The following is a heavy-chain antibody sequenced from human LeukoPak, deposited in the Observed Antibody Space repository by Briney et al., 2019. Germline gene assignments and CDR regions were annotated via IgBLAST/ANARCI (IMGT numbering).Heavy chain of an antibody. J-gene: IGHJ4*02. CDR1: GYTFTSYY. Sequence: ASVKVSCKASGYTFTSYYMHWVRQAPGLGLEWMGIINPSGGSTSYAQKFQGRVTMTRDTSTSTVYMELSSLRSEDTAVYYCARDSPYYDSSGNYFDYWGQGTLVTVSS. CDR3: ARDSPYYDSSGNYFDY. D-gene: IGHD3-22*01. CDR2: INPSGGST. V-gene: IGHV1-46*03.